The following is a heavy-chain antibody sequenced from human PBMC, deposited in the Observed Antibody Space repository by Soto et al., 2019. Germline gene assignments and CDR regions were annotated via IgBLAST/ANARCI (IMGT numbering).Heavy chain of an antibody. J-gene: IGHJ5*02. CDR3: AHRRTPKDPFIDSYPDWFDP. V-gene: IGHV2-5*02. CDR1: GFSLTTGGEG. CDR2: IYWDDDK. D-gene: IGHD2-21*01. Sequence: QITLKESGPTLVKPTQTLTLTCTFSGFSLTTGGEGVGWIRQPPGEALEWLGNIYWDDDKRYSPSLKSRITITKDTSNNQVVLTMTNMGPVDTATYYCAHRRTPKDPFIDSYPDWFDPWGQGAQVIVSS.